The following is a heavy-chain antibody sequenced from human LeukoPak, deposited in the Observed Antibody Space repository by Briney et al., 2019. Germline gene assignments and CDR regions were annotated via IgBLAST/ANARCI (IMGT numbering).Heavy chain of an antibody. D-gene: IGHD6-19*01. CDR2: INWNGGST. CDR3: ARDLISLEQWLPHWYFDL. J-gene: IGHJ2*01. CDR1: GFTFDDYG. V-gene: IGHV3-20*04. Sequence: GGSLRLSCAASGFTFDDYGMSWVRQAPGKGLEWVSGINWNGGSTGYAGSVKGRFTISRDNAKNSLYLQMNSLRAEDTALYYCARDLISLEQWLPHWYFDLWGRGTLVTVSS.